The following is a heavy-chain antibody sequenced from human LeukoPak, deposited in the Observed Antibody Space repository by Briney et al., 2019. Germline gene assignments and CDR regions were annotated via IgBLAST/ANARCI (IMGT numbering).Heavy chain of an antibody. CDR1: GFSFSDYY. J-gene: IGHJ4*02. CDR2: ISSTSTSM. CDR3: VSEYGLGFNY. D-gene: IGHD4-17*01. V-gene: IGHV3-11*04. Sequence: GGSLTLSCAPSGFSFSDYYMSWIRQAPGKGLEWISYISSTSTSMHYADSVKGRLTISRDNAKNSLYLQMSSLRAEDTAVYYCVSEYGLGFNYWGQGTLVTVSS.